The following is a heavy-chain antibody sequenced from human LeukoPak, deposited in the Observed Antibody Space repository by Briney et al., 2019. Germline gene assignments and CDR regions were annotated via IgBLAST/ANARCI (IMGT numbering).Heavy chain of an antibody. D-gene: IGHD2-21*02. Sequence: ASVKVSCKASGGTFNSYAINWVRQAPGQGLEWMGGTIPIFGTANYAQKFQGRVTITADESTSTAYMELSSLRSEDTAVYYCAVGAYCGGDCYWYFDLWGRGTLVTVSS. CDR1: GGTFNSYA. J-gene: IGHJ2*01. V-gene: IGHV1-69*13. CDR3: AVGAYCGGDCYWYFDL. CDR2: TIPIFGTA.